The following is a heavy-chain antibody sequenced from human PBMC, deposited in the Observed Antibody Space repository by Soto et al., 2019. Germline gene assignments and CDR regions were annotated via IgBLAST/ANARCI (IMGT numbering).Heavy chain of an antibody. CDR2: IYYSGST. V-gene: IGHV4-39*01. CDR3: ASPLGVPAAPYYFDY. CDR1: GGSISSSSYY. Sequence: QLPLQESGPGLVKPSETLSLTCTVSGGSISSSSYYWGWIRQPPGKGLEWIGSIYYSGSTYYNPSLKSRVTISVDTSKNQFSLKLSSVTAADTAVYYCASPLGVPAAPYYFDYWGQGTLVTVSS. J-gene: IGHJ4*02. D-gene: IGHD2-2*01.